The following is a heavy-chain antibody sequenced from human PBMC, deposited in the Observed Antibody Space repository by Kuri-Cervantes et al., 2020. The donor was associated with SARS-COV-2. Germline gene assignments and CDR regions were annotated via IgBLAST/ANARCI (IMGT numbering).Heavy chain of an antibody. J-gene: IGHJ6*02. Sequence: LSLICAASGFTFSSYGMHWVRQAPGKGLEWVAVISYDGSNKYYADSVKGRFTISRDNSKNTLYLQMNSLRAEDTAVYYCAKSYLVGIAARPLSSLGMDVWGQGTTVTVSS. CDR2: ISYDGSNK. V-gene: IGHV3-30*18. D-gene: IGHD6-6*01. CDR3: AKSYLVGIAARPLSSLGMDV. CDR1: GFTFSSYG.